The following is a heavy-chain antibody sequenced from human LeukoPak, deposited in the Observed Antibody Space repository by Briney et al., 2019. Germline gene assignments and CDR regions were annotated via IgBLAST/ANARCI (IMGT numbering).Heavy chain of an antibody. Sequence: SVKVSCKASGGTFVSFTISWARQAPGQGLEWMGRIIPMLGMSNYTQKFQDRVTITADKSTSTAYMELSGLRSEDTAVYYCARDLGYCAGASCSRWGYGFGIWGQGTKVIVSS. CDR2: IIPMLGMS. CDR1: GGTFVSFT. V-gene: IGHV1-69*04. J-gene: IGHJ3*02. D-gene: IGHD2-8*02. CDR3: ARDLGYCAGASCSRWGYGFGI.